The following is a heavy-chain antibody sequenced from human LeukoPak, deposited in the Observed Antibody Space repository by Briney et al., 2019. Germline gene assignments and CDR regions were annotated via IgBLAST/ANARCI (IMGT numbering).Heavy chain of an antibody. D-gene: IGHD4-17*01. CDR2: INPTSGDT. V-gene: IGHV1-46*01. J-gene: IGHJ5*02. Sequence: ASVKVSCKASGYTFTSYYVHWVRQAPGQGLEWMGIINPTSGDTNYAQNFQGRVTMTRDMSTSTVYMELSSLRSEDTAVYYCARVSTVTTDSWFDPWGQGTLVTVSS. CDR1: GYTFTSYY. CDR3: ARVSTVTTDSWFDP.